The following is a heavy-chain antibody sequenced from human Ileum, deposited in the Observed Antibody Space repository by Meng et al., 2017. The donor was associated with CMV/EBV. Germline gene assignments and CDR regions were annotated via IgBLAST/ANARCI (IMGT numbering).Heavy chain of an antibody. D-gene: IGHD3-3*02. J-gene: IGHJ4*02. CDR3: ARDMSIRWFYY. CDR1: GGSTTDY. CDR2: ISYSGTT. V-gene: IGHV4-39*07. Sequence: LQLLESGPGLVKPSETLSLTCSVSGGSTTDYWGWIRQPPGKGLEWIGSISYSGTTYYNPSLKSRLTVSLDTSKTQFSLMLTSVTAADTAVYYCARDMSIRWFYYWGQGTLVTVSS.